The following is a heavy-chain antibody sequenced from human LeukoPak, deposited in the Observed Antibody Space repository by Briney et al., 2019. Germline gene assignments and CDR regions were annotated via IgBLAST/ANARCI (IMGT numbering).Heavy chain of an antibody. J-gene: IGHJ4*02. CDR3: ARDRSDFWSGYYHNPYFDY. V-gene: IGHV3-21*01. D-gene: IGHD3-3*01. CDR1: GFXFSSYS. Sequence: PGGSLRLSCAASGFXFSSYSINWVRQAPGKGLEWVSSISSSSSYIYYADSVKGRFTISRDNAKNSLYLQMNSLRAEDTAVYYCARDRSDFWSGYYHNPYFDYWGQGTLVTVSS. CDR2: ISSSSSYI.